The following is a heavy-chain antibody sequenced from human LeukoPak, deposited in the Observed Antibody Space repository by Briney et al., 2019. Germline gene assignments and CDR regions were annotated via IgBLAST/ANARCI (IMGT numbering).Heavy chain of an antibody. CDR3: ASCRYYYGSGSQGHEFYYYYGMDV. CDR1: GFTFSSYS. D-gene: IGHD3-10*01. J-gene: IGHJ6*02. V-gene: IGHV3-21*01. CDR2: ISSSSSYI. Sequence: GGSLRLPCAASGFTFSSYSMNWVRQAPGKGLEWVSSISSSSSYIYYADSVKGRFTISRDNAKNSLYLQMNSQRAEDTAVYYCASCRYYYGSGSQGHEFYYYYGMDVWGQGTTVTVSS.